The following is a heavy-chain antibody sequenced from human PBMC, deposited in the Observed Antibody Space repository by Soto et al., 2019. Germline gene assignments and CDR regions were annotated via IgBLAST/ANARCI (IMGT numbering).Heavy chain of an antibody. V-gene: IGHV4-59*01. D-gene: IGHD2-8*01. CDR2: IYYSGST. J-gene: IGHJ2*01. CDR1: GGSISSYY. Sequence: SETLSLTCTVSGGSISSYYWSWIRQPPGKGLEWIGYIYYSGSTNYNPSLKSRVTISVDTSKNQFSLKLSSVTAADTAVYYCARVIVLMVYGRDYWYFDLWGRGTLVTVSS. CDR3: ARVIVLMVYGRDYWYFDL.